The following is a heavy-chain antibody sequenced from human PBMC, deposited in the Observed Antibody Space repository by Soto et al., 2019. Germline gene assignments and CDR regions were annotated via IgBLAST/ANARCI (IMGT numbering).Heavy chain of an antibody. Sequence: ASVKVSCKASGGTFSSYAISWVRQARGQGLEWMGAISPHNFNTNFAQKFQGRVTLTTDTSTNTAYMELRSLTSDDTAVYYCARDEGGYDILTGYYKAHHFDYWGQGVLVTVSS. D-gene: IGHD3-9*01. J-gene: IGHJ4*02. V-gene: IGHV1-18*01. CDR2: ISPHNFNT. CDR3: ARDEGGYDILTGYYKAHHFDY. CDR1: GGTFSSYA.